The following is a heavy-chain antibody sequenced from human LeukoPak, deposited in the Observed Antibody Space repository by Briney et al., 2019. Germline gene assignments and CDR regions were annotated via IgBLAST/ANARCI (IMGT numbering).Heavy chain of an antibody. CDR3: ASGGPRVGDHYDILTGYYNPFDY. V-gene: IGHV1-69*05. D-gene: IGHD3-9*01. CDR1: GGTFISYA. J-gene: IGHJ4*02. CDR2: IIPIFGTA. Sequence: SXKVSCKASGGTFISYAISWVRQAPGQGLEWMGGIIPIFGTANYAQKFQGRVTITTDESTSTAYMELSSLRSEDTAVYYCASGGPRVGDHYDILTGYYNPFDYWGQGTLVTVSS.